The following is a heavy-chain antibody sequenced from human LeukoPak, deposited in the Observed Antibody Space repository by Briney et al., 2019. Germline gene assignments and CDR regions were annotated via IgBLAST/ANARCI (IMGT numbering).Heavy chain of an antibody. V-gene: IGHV1-2*02. J-gene: IGHJ4*02. D-gene: IGHD2-15*01. CDR1: GYSFTGYH. CDR3: ARVQGYCSDGRCLF. Sequence: ASVKVSCKASGYSFTGYHIHWVRQAPGQGLEWMGWVNPKSGDTDYAQKFKERVTMTRDTSITTAYMEPSRLTSGDTAVYYCARVQGYCSDGRCLFWGQGTLVTVSS. CDR2: VNPKSGDT.